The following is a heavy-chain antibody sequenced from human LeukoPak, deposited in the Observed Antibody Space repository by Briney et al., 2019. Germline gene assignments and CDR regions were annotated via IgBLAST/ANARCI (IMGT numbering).Heavy chain of an antibody. CDR3: VRDPQIDWNRPSPLS. Sequence: GGSLRLSCAASGFTFRSHGMHWVRQAPGKGLEWVSVIWFDGSTQYYTDSVKGRFTISRDNSKNTLFLQMHSLRDEDTAVYYCVRDPQIDWNRPSPLSWGQGTLVTVSS. J-gene: IGHJ5*02. V-gene: IGHV3-33*01. CDR2: IWFDGSTQ. CDR1: GFTFRSHG. D-gene: IGHD1-1*01.